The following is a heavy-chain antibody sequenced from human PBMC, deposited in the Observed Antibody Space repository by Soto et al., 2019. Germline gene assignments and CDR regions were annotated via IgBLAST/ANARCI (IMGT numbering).Heavy chain of an antibody. Sequence: PGGSMRLCCSASGFTFRSYSMNWVRQDPGKGLEWVSYISSSSSTIYYADSVKGRFTISRDNAKNSLYLQMNSLRAEDTAVYYCARADSGYAHGYYYYGMDVWGQGTTVTVSS. CDR2: ISSSSSTI. D-gene: IGHD5-12*01. CDR1: GFTFRSYS. CDR3: ARADSGYAHGYYYYGMDV. V-gene: IGHV3-48*01. J-gene: IGHJ6*02.